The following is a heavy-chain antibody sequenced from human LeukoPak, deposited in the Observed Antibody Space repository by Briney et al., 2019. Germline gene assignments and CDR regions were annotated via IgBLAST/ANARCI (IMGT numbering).Heavy chain of an antibody. D-gene: IGHD2-15*01. CDR1: GYTFTSHD. CDR3: ARDFSLVVNDAFDI. V-gene: IGHV1-69*04. Sequence: ASVKVSCKASGYTFTSHDINWVRQATGQGLEWMGRIIPFLGIANYAQKFQGRVTITADKSTSTAYMELSSLRSEDTAVYYCARDFSLVVNDAFDIWGQGTMVTVSS. CDR2: IIPFLGIA. J-gene: IGHJ3*02.